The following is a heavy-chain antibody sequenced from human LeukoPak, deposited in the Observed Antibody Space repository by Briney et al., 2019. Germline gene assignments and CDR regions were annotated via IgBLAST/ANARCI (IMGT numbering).Heavy chain of an antibody. CDR2: IDHSGST. CDR1: GGSFSGYY. CDR3: ARSAGDFWNSYYFDY. V-gene: IGHV4-34*01. J-gene: IGHJ4*02. D-gene: IGHD3-3*01. Sequence: PSETLSLTCAVYGGSFSGYYWSWIRQPPGKGLEWIGEIDHSGSTNYNPSLKSRVTISVDTSKNQFSLKLSSVTAADTAVYYCARSAGDFWNSYYFDYWGQGTLVTVSS.